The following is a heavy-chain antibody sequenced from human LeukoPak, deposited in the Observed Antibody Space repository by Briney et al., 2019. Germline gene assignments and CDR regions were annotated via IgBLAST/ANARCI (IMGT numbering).Heavy chain of an antibody. CDR2: ITPNIGST. V-gene: IGHV1-46*01. CDR1: GDTFTSYY. Sequence: ASVKVSRKASGDTFTSYYIHWMRQAPGQRLEWLGMITPNIGSTTYAQQFQGRITMTSDKSTSTVYMDLSSLTFEDPAVYFCARTEYHYYYMDVWGKGTTVTVSS. J-gene: IGHJ6*03. CDR3: ARTEYHYYYMDV.